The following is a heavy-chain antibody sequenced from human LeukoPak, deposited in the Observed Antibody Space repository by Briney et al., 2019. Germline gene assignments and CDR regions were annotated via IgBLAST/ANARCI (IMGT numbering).Heavy chain of an antibody. J-gene: IGHJ4*02. CDR1: GYTFTSYD. V-gene: IGHV1-69*10. CDR3: ARSREARQPFDY. Sequence: SVKVSCKASGYTFTSYDINWVRQAPGQGLEWMGGIIPILGIANYAQKFQGRVTITADKSTSTAYMELSSLRSEDTAVYYCARSREARQPFDYWGQGTLVTVSS. D-gene: IGHD6-13*01. CDR2: IIPILGIA.